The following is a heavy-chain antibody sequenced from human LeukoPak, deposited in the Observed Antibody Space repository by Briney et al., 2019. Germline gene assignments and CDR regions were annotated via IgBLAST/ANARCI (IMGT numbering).Heavy chain of an antibody. CDR2: ISNSGRTI. CDR1: GFTFSDHY. Sequence: GGSLRLSRAASGFTFSDHYMSWIRQAPGKGLEWVSYISNSGRTIYYADSVKGRFTISRGNAENSLYLQMNSLRAEDTAVYYCARVIATRPHYHYYMDVWGKGTTVTVSS. V-gene: IGHV3-11*04. CDR3: ARVIATRPHYHYYMDV. J-gene: IGHJ6*03. D-gene: IGHD6-6*01.